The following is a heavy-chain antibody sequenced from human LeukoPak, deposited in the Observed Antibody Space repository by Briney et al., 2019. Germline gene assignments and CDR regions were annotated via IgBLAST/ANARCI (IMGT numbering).Heavy chain of an antibody. V-gene: IGHV1-18*04. Sequence: ASVKVSCKASGYTFTSYGISWVRQAPGQGLEWMGWISAYNGNTNYAQKLQGRVTMTIDTSTSTAYMELRSLRSDDTAVYYCARTIVDTAMVPQLYYFDYWGQGTLVTVSS. J-gene: IGHJ4*02. D-gene: IGHD5-18*01. CDR3: ARTIVDTAMVPQLYYFDY. CDR2: ISAYNGNT. CDR1: GYTFTSYG.